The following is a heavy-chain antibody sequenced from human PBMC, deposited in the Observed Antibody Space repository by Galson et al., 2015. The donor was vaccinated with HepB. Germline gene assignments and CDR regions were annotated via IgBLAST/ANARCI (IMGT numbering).Heavy chain of an antibody. CDR2: ISAYNGNT. CDR1: GYTFPSYG. Sequence: ASGYTFPSYGISWVRQAPGQGLEWMGWISAYNGNTNYAQKLQGRVTMATDTSTSTAYMELRSLRSDDTAVYYCARDANTAADYWGQGTLVTVSS. CDR3: ARDANTAADY. J-gene: IGHJ4*02. V-gene: IGHV1-18*04. D-gene: IGHD5-18*01.